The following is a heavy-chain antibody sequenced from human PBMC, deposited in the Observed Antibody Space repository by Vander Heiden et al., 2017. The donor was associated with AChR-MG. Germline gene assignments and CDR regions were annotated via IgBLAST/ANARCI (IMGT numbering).Heavy chain of an antibody. V-gene: IGHV3-21*01. CDR3: ARGSSGWFGY. CDR2: ISGRGSFI. CDR1: AFTFSTYT. D-gene: IGHD6-19*01. J-gene: IGHJ5*01. Sequence: EVQLVESGGGLVKPGWSLRLSCAASAFTFSTYTMNCARQPPGKGLEWVSSISGRGSFIYYTDSLKGRFTISRDNAKNSLYLQMNSLRAEDTAVYYCARGSSGWFGYWGQGTLVTVSS.